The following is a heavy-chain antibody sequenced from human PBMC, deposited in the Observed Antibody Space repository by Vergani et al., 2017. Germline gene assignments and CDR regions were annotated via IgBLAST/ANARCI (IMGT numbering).Heavy chain of an antibody. Sequence: EVQLVESGGGLVKPGGSLRLSCAASGFTFSSYSMNWVRQAPGKGLEWVSSISSSSSYIYYANSVKGRFTISRDNAKNSLYLQMNSLRAEDTSVYYCARYYDYDGNSPAFFDCWGQGTLVTVSS. CDR2: ISSSSSYI. CDR3: ARYYDYDGNSPAFFDC. J-gene: IGHJ4*02. V-gene: IGHV3-21*01. D-gene: IGHD4-23*01. CDR1: GFTFSSYS.